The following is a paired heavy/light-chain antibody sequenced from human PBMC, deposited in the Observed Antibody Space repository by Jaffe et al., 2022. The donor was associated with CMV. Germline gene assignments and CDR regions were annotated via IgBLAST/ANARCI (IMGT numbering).Light chain of an antibody. V-gene: IGLV3-1*01. CDR2: QST. Sequence: SYELTQPPSVSVSPGQTASITCFGDKLGDKYACWYQRKPGQSPVLVIYQSTKRPSGIPERFSGSNSGNTATLTISGTQAMDEADYFCQTWDSRSVVFGGGTKLTVL. J-gene: IGLJ2*01. CDR1: KLGDKY. CDR3: QTWDSRSVV.
Heavy chain of an antibody. D-gene: IGHD4-17*01. J-gene: IGHJ4*02. CDR2: ISPNSGGA. CDR1: GYTFTNYY. CDR3: ATRGGGNDYGDYESLDY. V-gene: IGHV1-2*02. Sequence: QVQLVQSGAEVRKPGASVKVSCKASGYTFTNYYMHWVRQAPGQGLEWMGWISPNSGGANYAQKFQGRVTLTRDTSITTVYMEFSRLRSDDTAVYYCATRGGGNDYGDYESLDYWGQGTLVTVSS.